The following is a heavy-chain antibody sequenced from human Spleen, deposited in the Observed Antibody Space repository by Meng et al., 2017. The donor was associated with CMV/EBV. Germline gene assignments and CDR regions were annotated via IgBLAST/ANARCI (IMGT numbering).Heavy chain of an antibody. J-gene: IGHJ4*02. V-gene: IGHV3-21*06. CDR2: ISSSGNYI. Sequence: GESLKISCAASGFTVSSNYMIWVRQAPGKGLEWVSSISSSGNYIYYADSVKGRFTISRDNAKNSLYLQMNSLRAEDTAVYYCARFCSSTTCPEPYYFDFWGQGTLVTVSS. D-gene: IGHD2-2*01. CDR3: ARFCSSTTCPEPYYFDF. CDR1: GFTVSSNY.